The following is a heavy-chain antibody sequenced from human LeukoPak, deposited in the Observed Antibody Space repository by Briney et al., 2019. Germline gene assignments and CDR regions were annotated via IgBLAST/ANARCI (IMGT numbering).Heavy chain of an antibody. CDR2: IYYSGST. CDR1: GGPISSGGYY. V-gene: IGHV4-31*03. Sequence: PSETLSLTCTVSGGPISSGGYYWSWIRQHPGKGLEWIGYIYYSGSTYYNPPLKSRVTISVDTSKNQFSLKLSSVTAADTAVYYCAREVVAATTWGQGTLVTVSS. D-gene: IGHD2-15*01. J-gene: IGHJ5*02. CDR3: AREVVAATT.